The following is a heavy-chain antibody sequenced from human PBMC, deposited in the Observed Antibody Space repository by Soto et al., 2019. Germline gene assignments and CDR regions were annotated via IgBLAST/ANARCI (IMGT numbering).Heavy chain of an antibody. Sequence: QVQLVQSGAEVKKPGASVKVSCKASGYTFTSYYMHWVRQAPGQGLEWMGIINPSGGSTSYAQKFQGRVTMTRDTSTSTGYMELSSLRSEDTAVYYCGVTPSGYYGMDVWGQGTAVTVSS. CDR3: GVTPSGYYGMDV. J-gene: IGHJ6*02. V-gene: IGHV1-46*01. CDR1: GYTFTSYY. CDR2: INPSGGST. D-gene: IGHD3-16*02.